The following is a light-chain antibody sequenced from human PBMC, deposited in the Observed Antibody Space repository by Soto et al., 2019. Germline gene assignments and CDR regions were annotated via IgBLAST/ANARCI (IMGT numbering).Light chain of an antibody. CDR2: DVS. Sequence: EIVLTHSPVTLSLSPWEGATLSCRASQSVHNYLAWYQQKPGQAPRLLIYDVSNRATGIPARFSGSGSGTDFTLTISSLEPGDFAVYYCQQRNDWLVTFGQGTRLEIK. V-gene: IGKV3-11*01. CDR1: QSVHNY. J-gene: IGKJ5*01. CDR3: QQRNDWLVT.